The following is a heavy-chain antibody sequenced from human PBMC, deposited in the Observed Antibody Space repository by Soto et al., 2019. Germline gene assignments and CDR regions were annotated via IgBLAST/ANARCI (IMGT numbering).Heavy chain of an antibody. CDR2: IRRRAKNYAT. CDR3: TRTFVGSDYFSPDFDY. V-gene: IGHV3-73*02. J-gene: IGHJ4*02. D-gene: IGHD3-22*01. Sequence: VQLVESGGALVQPGGSLKLSCAASGFTFSGSAMHWVRQASGKGLEWVGHIRRRAKNYATVYAASVKGRFIISRDDSKNTAYLQIHSLKTDDTAVYYCTRTFVGSDYFSPDFDYWGQGTLVTVSS. CDR1: GFTFSGSA.